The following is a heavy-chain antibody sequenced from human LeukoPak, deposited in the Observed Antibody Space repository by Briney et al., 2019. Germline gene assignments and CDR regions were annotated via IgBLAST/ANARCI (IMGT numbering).Heavy chain of an antibody. J-gene: IGHJ4*02. D-gene: IGHD3-22*01. CDR3: ARRRGGYYDSSGYFDY. CDR1: GGSISSSSYY. V-gene: IGHV4-39*01. CDR2: IYYSGST. Sequence: SETLSLTCTVSGGSISSSSYYWGWIRQPPGTGLEWIGSIYYSGSTYYNPSLKSRVTISVDTSKNQFSLKLSSVTAADTAVYYCARRRGGYYDSSGYFDYWGQGTLVTVSS.